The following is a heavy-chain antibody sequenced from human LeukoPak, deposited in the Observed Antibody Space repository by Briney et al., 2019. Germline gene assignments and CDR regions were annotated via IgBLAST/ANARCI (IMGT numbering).Heavy chain of an antibody. CDR1: GYTFTDYY. D-gene: IGHD1-1*01. J-gene: IGHJ3*02. Sequence: ASVKVSCKASGYTFTDYYIHWVRQAPGQGLEWMGWINPKTGSTNYPQKFQGRVTMTRDTSISTVNMELSGLRSDDTAVYSCARDLDDAFDIWGQGTMVTVSS. V-gene: IGHV1-2*02. CDR2: INPKTGST. CDR3: ARDLDDAFDI.